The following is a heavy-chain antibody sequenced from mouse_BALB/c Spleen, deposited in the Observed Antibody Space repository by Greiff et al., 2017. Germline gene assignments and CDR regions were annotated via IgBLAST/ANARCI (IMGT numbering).Heavy chain of an antibody. Sequence: VQLQHSGAELVKPGASVKLSCTASGFNIKDTYMHWVKQRPEQGLEWIGRIDPANGNTKYDPKFQGKATITADTSSNTAYLQLSSLTSEDTAVYYCARWGTTALYYDMDYWGQGTSVTVSS. J-gene: IGHJ4*01. V-gene: IGHV14-3*02. CDR3: ARWGTTALYYDMDY. D-gene: IGHD1-2*01. CDR1: GFNIKDTY. CDR2: IDPANGNT.